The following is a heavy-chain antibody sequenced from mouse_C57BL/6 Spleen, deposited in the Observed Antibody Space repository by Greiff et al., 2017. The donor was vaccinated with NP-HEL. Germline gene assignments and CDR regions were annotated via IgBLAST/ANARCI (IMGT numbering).Heavy chain of an antibody. CDR1: GYAFSSYW. D-gene: IGHD2-4*01. CDR3: ARDYGRYAMDY. Sequence: VKVVESGAELVKPGASVKISCKASGYAFSSYWMNWVKQRPGKGLEWIGQIYPGDGDTNYNGKFKGKATLTADKSSSTAYMQLSSLTSEDSAVYFCARDYGRYAMDYWGQGTSVTVSS. J-gene: IGHJ4*01. CDR2: IYPGDGDT. V-gene: IGHV1-80*01.